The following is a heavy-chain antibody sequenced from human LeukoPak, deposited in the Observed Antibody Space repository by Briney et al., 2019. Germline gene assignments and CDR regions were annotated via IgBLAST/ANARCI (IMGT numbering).Heavy chain of an antibody. J-gene: IGHJ4*02. D-gene: IGHD3-3*01. V-gene: IGHV1-18*01. CDR1: GYTFTNYG. CDR3: ARAPDDYDFWSGPFDY. Sequence: ASVTVSCKASGYTFTNYGISWVRQAPGQGLEWMGWISAYSGNTNYAQNLQGRVTMTTDTSTSTAYMELRSLRSDDTAVYYCARAPDDYDFWSGPFDYWGRGTLVTVSS. CDR2: ISAYSGNT.